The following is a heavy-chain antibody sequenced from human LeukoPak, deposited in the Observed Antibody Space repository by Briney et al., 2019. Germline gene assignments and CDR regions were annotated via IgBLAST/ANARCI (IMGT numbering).Heavy chain of an antibody. Sequence: QPSETLSLTCTVSGGSISSYYWSWIRQPPGKGLEWIGDIYYSGSTNYNPSLKSRVIILADTSKNQFSLRLSSVTAADTAVYYCARDRGITGNLGWFDPWGQGTLVTVSS. V-gene: IGHV4-59*01. CDR1: GGSISSYY. D-gene: IGHD1-20*01. CDR2: IYYSGST. CDR3: ARDRGITGNLGWFDP. J-gene: IGHJ5*02.